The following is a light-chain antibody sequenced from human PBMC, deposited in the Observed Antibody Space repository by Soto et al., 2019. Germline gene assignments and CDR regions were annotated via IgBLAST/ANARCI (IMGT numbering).Light chain of an antibody. CDR1: SSDVGGFDY. CDR3: CSYAGDYILV. J-gene: IGLJ2*01. CDR2: DVN. Sequence: QSALTQPRSVSGSPGQSVTIACSGTSSDVGGFDYVSWFQQYPGKAPKVMIYDVNKRPSGVPDRFSGSKSGNTALLTISGLRAEDEADYFCCSYAGDYILVFGGGTKVTVL. V-gene: IGLV2-11*01.